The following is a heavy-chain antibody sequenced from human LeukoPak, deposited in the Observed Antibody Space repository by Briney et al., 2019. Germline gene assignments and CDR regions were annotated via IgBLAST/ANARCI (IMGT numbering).Heavy chain of an antibody. Sequence: SETLSLTCTVSGGSISSYYWSWIRQPPGKGLEWIGYIYYSGSTNYNPSLKSRVTISVDTSKNQFSLKLSSVTAADTAVYYCARHPSYSGYDLRYFDYWGQGTLVTVSS. J-gene: IGHJ4*02. CDR1: GGSISSYY. CDR3: ARHPSYSGYDLRYFDY. CDR2: IYYSGST. D-gene: IGHD5-12*01. V-gene: IGHV4-59*08.